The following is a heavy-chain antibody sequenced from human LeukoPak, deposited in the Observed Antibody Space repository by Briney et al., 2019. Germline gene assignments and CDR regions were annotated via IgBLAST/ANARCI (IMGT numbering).Heavy chain of an antibody. CDR1: GFTFSSYE. CDR2: ISSSGSTI. D-gene: IGHD1-20*01. V-gene: IGHV3-48*03. Sequence: GGSLRLSCAASGFTFSSYEMNWVRQAPGKGLEWVSYISSSGSTIYYADSVKGRFTISRDNAKNSLYLQMNSLRAEDTAVYYCTRIRYNWNFDYWGQGTLVTVSS. J-gene: IGHJ4*02. CDR3: TRIRYNWNFDY.